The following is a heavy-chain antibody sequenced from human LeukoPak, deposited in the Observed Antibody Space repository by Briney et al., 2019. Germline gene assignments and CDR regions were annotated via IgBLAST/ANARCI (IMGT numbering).Heavy chain of an antibody. Sequence: ASVKVSCKASGYTFTGYYMHWVRQAPGQGLEWMGWISPNSGGTNYAQKFQGRVTMTRDTSISTAYMELSRLRSDDTAVYYCARGPYYDFWSGLKPEYYYYGMDVWGQGTTVTVSS. CDR2: ISPNSGGT. J-gene: IGHJ6*02. CDR3: ARGPYYDFWSGLKPEYYYYGMDV. D-gene: IGHD3-3*01. CDR1: GYTFTGYY. V-gene: IGHV1-2*02.